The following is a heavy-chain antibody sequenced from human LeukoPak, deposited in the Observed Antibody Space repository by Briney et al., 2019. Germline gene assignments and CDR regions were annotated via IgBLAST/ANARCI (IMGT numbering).Heavy chain of an antibody. CDR1: GFTFSSYA. V-gene: IGHV3-30-3*01. J-gene: IGHJ6*02. CDR3: ARASGAGYYYGMDV. D-gene: IGHD3-10*01. Sequence: GGSLRLSCAASGFTFSSYAMHWVRQAPGKGLEWVAVISYDGSNKYYADSVKGRFTISRDNSKNTLYLQMNSLRAEDTAVYYCARASGAGYYYGMDVWGQGTTVTVSS. CDR2: ISYDGSNK.